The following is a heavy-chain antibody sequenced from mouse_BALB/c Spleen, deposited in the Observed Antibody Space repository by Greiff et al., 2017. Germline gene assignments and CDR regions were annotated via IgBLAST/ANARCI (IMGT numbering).Heavy chain of an antibody. CDR2: IYPGDGDT. CDR3: TRGYYYGSPAY. D-gene: IGHD1-1*01. Sequence: QVQLKQSGAELVRPGSSVKISCKASGYAFSSYWMNWVKQRPGQGLEWIGQIYPGDGDTNYNGKFKGKATLTADKSSSTAYMQLSSLSSEDSAVYFCTRGYYYGSPAYWGQGTLVTVSA. CDR1: GYAFSSYW. J-gene: IGHJ3*01. V-gene: IGHV1-80*01.